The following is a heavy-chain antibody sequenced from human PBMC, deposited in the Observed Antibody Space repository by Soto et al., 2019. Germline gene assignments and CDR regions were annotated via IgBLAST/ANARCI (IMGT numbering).Heavy chain of an antibody. CDR2: IYYSGST. J-gene: IGHJ3*02. V-gene: IGHV4-59*01. CDR1: GGSISNYH. D-gene: IGHD1-1*01. CDR3: ARGELAAIGRGFDI. Sequence: TSETLSLTCTVSGGSISNYHWRWIRQPPGKGLEWIGYIYYSGSTNYNPSLKSRVTISIDTSKNQFSLKLTSVTAADTAVYYCARGELAAIGRGFDIWGQGTMVTVS.